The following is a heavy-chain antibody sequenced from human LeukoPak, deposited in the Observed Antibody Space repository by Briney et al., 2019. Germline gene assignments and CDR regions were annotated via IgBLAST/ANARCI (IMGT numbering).Heavy chain of an antibody. V-gene: IGHV3-30*02. CDR2: IRYDGSNK. D-gene: IGHD5-24*01. CDR3: AKGGGYNYGSGYFDY. Sequence: GGSLRLSCAASGFTFSSYSMHWVRQAPGKGLEWVVFIRYDGSNKYYADPVKGRFTISRDNSKNTLYLQMNSLRAEDTAVYYCAKGGGYNYGSGYFDYWGEGALVTVSS. J-gene: IGHJ4*02. CDR1: GFTFSSYS.